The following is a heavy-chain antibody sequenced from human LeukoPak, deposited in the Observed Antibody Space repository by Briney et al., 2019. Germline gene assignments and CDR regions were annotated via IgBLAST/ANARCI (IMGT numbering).Heavy chain of an antibody. CDR2: IIPIFGTA. V-gene: IGHV1-69*13. Sequence: ASVKVSCKASGGTFSSYAISWVRQAPGQGLEWMGGIIPIFGTANYAQKLQGRVTITADESTSTAYMELSSLRSEDTAVYYCARRPYYYDSSGYRDAFDIWGQGTMVTVSS. D-gene: IGHD3-22*01. J-gene: IGHJ3*02. CDR1: GGTFSSYA. CDR3: ARRPYYYDSSGYRDAFDI.